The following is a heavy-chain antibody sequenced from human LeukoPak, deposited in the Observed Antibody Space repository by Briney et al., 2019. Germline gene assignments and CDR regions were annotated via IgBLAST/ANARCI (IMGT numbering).Heavy chain of an antibody. J-gene: IGHJ3*02. CDR2: IYSGGST. V-gene: IGHV3-53*01. Sequence: VGSLRLSCAASGFTVSSNYMSWVRQAPGKGLEWVSVIYSGGSTYYADSVKGRFTISRDNSKNTLYLQMNSLRAEDTAVYYCAREPGAYCGGDCPHSAAFDIWGQGTMVTASS. D-gene: IGHD2-21*02. CDR3: AREPGAYCGGDCPHSAAFDI. CDR1: GFTVSSNY.